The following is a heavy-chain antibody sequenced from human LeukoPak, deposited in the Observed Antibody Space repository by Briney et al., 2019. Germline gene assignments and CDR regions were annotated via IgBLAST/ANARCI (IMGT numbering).Heavy chain of an antibody. CDR3: ASCSGGSCYFPFDY. Sequence: ASVKVSCKASGYTFTSYGISWVRQAPGQGLEWMGWISAYNGNTNYAQKLQGRVTMTTDTSTSTAYMELSSLRSEDTAVYYCASCSGGSCYFPFDYWGQGTLVTVSS. V-gene: IGHV1-18*01. D-gene: IGHD2-15*01. CDR2: ISAYNGNT. CDR1: GYTFTSYG. J-gene: IGHJ4*02.